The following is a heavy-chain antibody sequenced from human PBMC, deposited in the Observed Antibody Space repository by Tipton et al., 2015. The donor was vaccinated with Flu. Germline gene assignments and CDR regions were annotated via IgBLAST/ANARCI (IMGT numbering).Heavy chain of an antibody. CDR2: IYYSGST. Sequence: TLSLTCTVSGGSISSYYWSWIRQPPGKGLEWIGYIYYSGSTNYNPSLKSRVTISVDTSKNQFSLKLSSVTAADTAVYYCARELNYGMDVWGQGITVTVS. CDR1: GGSISSYY. CDR3: ARELNYGMDV. V-gene: IGHV4-59*01. J-gene: IGHJ6*02.